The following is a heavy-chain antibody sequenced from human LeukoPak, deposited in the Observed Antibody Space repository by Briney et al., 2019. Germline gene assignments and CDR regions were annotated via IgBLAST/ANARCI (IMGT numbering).Heavy chain of an antibody. D-gene: IGHD1-26*01. CDR2: ISSSGGST. CDR3: AKGPQATYSGSY. V-gene: IGHV3-23*01. CDR1: GFTFSSYA. J-gene: IGHJ4*02. Sequence: GGSLRLSCAASGFTFSSYAMSWVRQAPGKGLEWVSAISSSGGSTYYADSVKGRFTISRDNSKNTLYLQMNSLRAEDTAVYYCAKGPQATYSGSYWGQGTLVTVSS.